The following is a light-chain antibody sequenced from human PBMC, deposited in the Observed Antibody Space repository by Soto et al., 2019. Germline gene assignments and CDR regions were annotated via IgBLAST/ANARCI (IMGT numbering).Light chain of an antibody. CDR1: QGLNRN. CDR2: GAS. V-gene: IGKV3-15*01. CDR3: QQYGSPGT. J-gene: IGKJ1*01. Sequence: ETVLTQSPATLSVSPGETATLSCTTSQGLNRNLAWYQQKLGQAPRVLIYGASTRAAGIPARFSGSGSGTEFILTISRLEPEDFAVYYCQQYGSPGTFGQGTKVEIK.